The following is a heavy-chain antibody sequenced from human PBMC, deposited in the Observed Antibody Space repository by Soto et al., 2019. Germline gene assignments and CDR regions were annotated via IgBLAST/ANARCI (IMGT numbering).Heavy chain of an antibody. D-gene: IGHD5-12*01. CDR1: GYTFTSYA. V-gene: IGHV1-3*01. CDR2: INAGNGNT. Sequence: ASVKVSCKASGYTFTSYAMHWVRQAPGQRLEWMGWINAGNGNTKYSQKFQGRVTITRDTSASTAYMELSSLRSEDTAVYYCAASPGGYDPFQHWGQGTLVTVS. CDR3: AASPGGYDPFQH. J-gene: IGHJ1*01.